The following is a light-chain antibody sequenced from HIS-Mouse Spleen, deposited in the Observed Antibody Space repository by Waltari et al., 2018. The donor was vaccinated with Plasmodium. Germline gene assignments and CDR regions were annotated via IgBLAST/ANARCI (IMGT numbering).Light chain of an antibody. J-gene: IGKJ1*01. Sequence: IVMTQSPDSLAVSLGERATINCKSSQSVLYSSNNKNYLAWYQNKPGQPPKLLIYWASTREAGVPDRFSGSGSGTDFTLTISSLQAEDVAVYYCQQYYSTPWTFGQGTKVEIK. CDR3: QQYYSTPWT. V-gene: IGKV4-1*01. CDR1: QSVLYSSNNKNY. CDR2: WAS.